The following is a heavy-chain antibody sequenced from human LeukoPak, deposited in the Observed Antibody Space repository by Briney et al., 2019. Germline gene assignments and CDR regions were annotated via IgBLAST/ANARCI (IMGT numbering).Heavy chain of an antibody. CDR1: GFSFTDYP. CDR2: IRTTAEGAKYA. V-gene: IGHV3-48*02. Sequence: PGGSLRLSCATSGFSFTDYPMNGVRQAPGKGREWISNIRTTAEGAKYAYYADSVKGRVTISRDDGKNTLYLHMNSLRDDDTAVYYCATDQRYAFDYWGQGILVTVSS. CDR3: ATDQRYAFDY. D-gene: IGHD3-9*01. J-gene: IGHJ4*02.